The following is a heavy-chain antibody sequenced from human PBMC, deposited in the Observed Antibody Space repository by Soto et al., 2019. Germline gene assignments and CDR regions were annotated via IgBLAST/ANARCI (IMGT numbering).Heavy chain of an antibody. Sequence: EVQLLESGGGLVQPGGSLRLSCAASGFTFSSYAMSWVRQAPGKGLEWVSAISGSGGSTYYADSVKGRFTISRDNSKNTLYLQMNSLRAGDTAVYYCAKVTLVVVHEAHFDYWGQGTLVTVSS. D-gene: IGHD3-22*01. CDR2: ISGSGGST. CDR1: GFTFSSYA. CDR3: AKVTLVVVHEAHFDY. V-gene: IGHV3-23*01. J-gene: IGHJ4*02.